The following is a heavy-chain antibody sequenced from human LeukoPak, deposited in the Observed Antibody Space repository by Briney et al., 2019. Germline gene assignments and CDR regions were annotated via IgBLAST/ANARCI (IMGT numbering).Heavy chain of an antibody. J-gene: IGHJ3*02. V-gene: IGHV3-21*01. CDR1: GFTFSSYS. CDR3: ATFGAGLDAFDI. D-gene: IGHD3-3*01. Sequence: GGSLRLSCAASGFTFSSYSMNWVRQAPGKGLEWVSSISSSSYIYYADSVKGRFTISRDNAKNSLYLQMNSLRAEDTAVYYCATFGAGLDAFDIWGQGTMVTVSS. CDR2: ISSSSYI.